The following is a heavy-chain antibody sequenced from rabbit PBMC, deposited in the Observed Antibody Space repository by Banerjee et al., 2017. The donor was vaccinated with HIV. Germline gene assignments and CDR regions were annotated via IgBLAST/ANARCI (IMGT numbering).Heavy chain of an antibody. CDR1: GFTLSSYW. D-gene: IGHD6-1*01. CDR3: ARGDTYGVIGYGYGSDL. J-gene: IGHJ4*01. V-gene: IGHV1S40*01. CDR2: IDGIGSGST. Sequence: QSLEESGGGLVKPGASLTLTCTASGFTLSSYWMYWVRQAPGKGLEWIGCIDGIGSGSTYYATWAKGRFTISKTSSTTVTLQMTSLTAADTATYFCARGDTYGVIGYGYGSDLWGPGTLVTVS.